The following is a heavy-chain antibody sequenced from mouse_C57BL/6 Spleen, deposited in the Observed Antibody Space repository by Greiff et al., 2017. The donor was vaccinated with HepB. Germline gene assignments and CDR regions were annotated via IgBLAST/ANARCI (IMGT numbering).Heavy chain of an antibody. CDR1: GYTFTSYW. CDR2: IYPSDSET. CDR3: ARALYSNSPY. J-gene: IGHJ2*01. D-gene: IGHD2-5*01. Sequence: QVQLQQPGAELVRPGSSVKLSCKASGYTFTSYWMDWVKQRPGQGLEWIGNIYPSDSETHYNQKFKDKDTLTVDKSSSTAYMQLSSLTSEDSAVYYCARALYSNSPYWGQGTTLTVSS. V-gene: IGHV1-61*01.